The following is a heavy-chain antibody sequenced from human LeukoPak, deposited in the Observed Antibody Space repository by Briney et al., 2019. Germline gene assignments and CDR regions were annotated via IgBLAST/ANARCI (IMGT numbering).Heavy chain of an antibody. CDR2: INPNSGGT. D-gene: IGHD5-18*01. Sequence: GASVKVSCKASGYTFTGYYMHWVRQAPGQGLEWMGWINPNSGGTNYAQKFQGRVTMARDTSISTAYTELSRLRSDDTAVYYCARGAGMTAMVNFDYWGQGTLVTVSS. V-gene: IGHV1-2*02. CDR1: GYTFTGYY. J-gene: IGHJ4*02. CDR3: ARGAGMTAMVNFDY.